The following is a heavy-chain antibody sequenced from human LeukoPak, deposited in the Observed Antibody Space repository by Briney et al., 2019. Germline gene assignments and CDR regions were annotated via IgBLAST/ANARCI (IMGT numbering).Heavy chain of an antibody. Sequence: SVKVSCKASGVTFSDYALNWVRQAPGQGLEWMGVFIPILDTANSTQKFQGRLTITADISTNTVYMELSSLRFDDTAVYFCAGIPVFGVVLHQEPVWGEGTTVTVS. CDR1: GVTFSDYA. V-gene: IGHV1-69*10. J-gene: IGHJ6*02. D-gene: IGHD3-3*01. CDR3: AGIPVFGVVLHQEPV. CDR2: FIPILDTA.